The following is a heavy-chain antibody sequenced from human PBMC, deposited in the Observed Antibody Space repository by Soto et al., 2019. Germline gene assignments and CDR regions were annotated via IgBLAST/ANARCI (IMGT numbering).Heavy chain of an antibody. CDR3: AKSKYYYDSRTTGFDY. J-gene: IGHJ4*02. CDR2: ISYDGSNK. V-gene: IGHV3-30*18. D-gene: IGHD3-22*01. CDR1: GFTFSSYG. Sequence: QVQLVESGGGVVQPGRSLRLSCAASGFTFSSYGMHWVRQAPGKGLEWVAVISYDGSNKYYADSVKGRFTISRDNSKNTLYLQMNSLRAEDTAVYYCAKSKYYYDSRTTGFDYWGQGTLVTVSS.